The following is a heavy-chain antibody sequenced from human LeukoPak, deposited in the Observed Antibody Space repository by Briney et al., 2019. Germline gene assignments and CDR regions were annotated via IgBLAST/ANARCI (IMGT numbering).Heavy chain of an antibody. CDR1: GFTFSSFE. V-gene: IGHV3-48*03. D-gene: IGHD6-6*01. CDR3: ARGVRKYSSSAGHIY. Sequence: GGSLRLSCAASGFTFSSFEMNWVRQAPGKGLEWLSYISSSGSTKYYADSVKGQFTISRDNAKNSLYLQMNSLRAEDTAVYYCARGVRKYSSSAGHIYWGQGTLVTVSS. J-gene: IGHJ4*02. CDR2: ISSSGSTK.